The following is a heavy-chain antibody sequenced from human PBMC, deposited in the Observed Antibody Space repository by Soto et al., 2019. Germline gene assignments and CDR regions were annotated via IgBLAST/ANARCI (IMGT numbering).Heavy chain of an antibody. V-gene: IGHV3-23*01. CDR3: AKFGYCNSTSCYTSLDY. D-gene: IGHD2-2*02. CDR1: GFTFSSYA. CDR2: ISGSGVST. Sequence: PVGSLRLSCAASGFTFSSYAMSWVRQAPGKGLEWVSSISGSGVSTYYAASVKGRFAISRDNSKNTLYLQMNSLRAEDTAVYYCAKFGYCNSTSCYTSLDYWGQGTLVTVSS. J-gene: IGHJ4*02.